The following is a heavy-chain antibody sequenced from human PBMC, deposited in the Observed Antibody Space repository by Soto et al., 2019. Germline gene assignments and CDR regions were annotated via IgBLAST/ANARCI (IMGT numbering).Heavy chain of an antibody. V-gene: IGHV1-2*02. Sequence: GASVKVSCKASGYTFTGYYMHWVRQAPGQGLEWMGWINPNSGGTNYAQKFQGRVTMTRDTSISTAYMELSRLRSDDTAVYYCARESGDTAMVRFLYWGQGTLVTVYS. J-gene: IGHJ4*02. CDR3: ARESGDTAMVRFLY. CDR1: GYTFTGYY. D-gene: IGHD5-18*01. CDR2: INPNSGGT.